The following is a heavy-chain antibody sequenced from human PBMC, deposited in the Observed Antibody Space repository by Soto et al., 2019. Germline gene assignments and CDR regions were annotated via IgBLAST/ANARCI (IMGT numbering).Heavy chain of an antibody. CDR1: VGSINNHY. CDR2: VHYTGTT. D-gene: IGHD6-19*01. J-gene: IGHJ4*02. Sequence: SETLSLTCTVSVGSINNHYWSWIRQPPGKGLEWVGYVHYTGTTNYNPSLESRVTMSVDTSKNQFFLELTSVTAADTALYFCARGGWSNDFWGQGILVTVSS. V-gene: IGHV4-59*11. CDR3: ARGGWSNDF.